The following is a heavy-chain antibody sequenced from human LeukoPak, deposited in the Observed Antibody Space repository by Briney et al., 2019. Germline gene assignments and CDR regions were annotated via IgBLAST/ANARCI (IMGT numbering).Heavy chain of an antibody. CDR3: AKDGGKDSYYAFWSEEAQYYFDY. V-gene: IGHV3-23*01. D-gene: IGHD3-3*01. CDR1: GFTFSSYA. J-gene: IGHJ4*02. CDR2: ISGSGGST. Sequence: GGSLRLSCAASGFTFSSYAMSWVRQAPGKGREWVSAISGSGGSTYYADSVKGRFTISRDNSKNTLYLQMNSLRAEDTAVYSCAKDGGKDSYYAFWSEEAQYYFDYWGQGTLVTVSS.